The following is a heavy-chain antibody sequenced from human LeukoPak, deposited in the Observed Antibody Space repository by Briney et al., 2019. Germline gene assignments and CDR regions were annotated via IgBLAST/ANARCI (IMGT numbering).Heavy chain of an antibody. J-gene: IGHJ4*02. D-gene: IGHD3-3*01. CDR1: GGSISTYY. Sequence: SETLSLTCTVSGGSISTYYWSWIRQPAGKALEWIGRIYTSGRTNYNPSLKSRVTMSVDTSKNQFSLKLSSVTAADTAFYYCAKDNQDPNYDFWSAYSYYFDYWGQGTLVTVSS. CDR2: IYTSGRT. CDR3: AKDNQDPNYDFWSAYSYYFDY. V-gene: IGHV4-4*07.